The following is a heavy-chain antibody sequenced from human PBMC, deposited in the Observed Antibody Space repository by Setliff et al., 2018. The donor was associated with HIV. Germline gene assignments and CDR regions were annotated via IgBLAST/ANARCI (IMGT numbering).Heavy chain of an antibody. CDR2: IYYTGST. Sequence: SETLSLTCTVSGGSIGSRGDYWSWVRQHPGKGLEWIGYIYYTGSTYSNPSLQSRVRISVDTSKNQFSLRLNSVTAADTAVYYCARDSANGKTANLNYLDVWGKGTTVTVSS. D-gene: IGHD2-8*01. V-gene: IGHV4-31*03. CDR3: ARDSANGKTANLNYLDV. J-gene: IGHJ6*03. CDR1: GGSIGSRGDY.